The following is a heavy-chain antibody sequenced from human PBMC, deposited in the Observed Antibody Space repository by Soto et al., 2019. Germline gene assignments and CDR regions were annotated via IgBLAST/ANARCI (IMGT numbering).Heavy chain of an antibody. CDR3: ARRRRRIAVAGTNVGGLYYYYYGTDV. CDR1: GGSTSSSIYY. V-gene: IGHV4-39*01. CDR2: IYYSGIT. D-gene: IGHD6-19*01. J-gene: IGHJ6*04. Sequence: SLTCTVSGGSTSSSIYYWGWIRQPPGQVLEWIGSIYYSGITYYNPSLKSRVTISVGTSNNQFSLKRSSVTAADTAVYYCARRRRRIAVAGTNVGGLYYYYYGTDVWGKRSTVSDSS.